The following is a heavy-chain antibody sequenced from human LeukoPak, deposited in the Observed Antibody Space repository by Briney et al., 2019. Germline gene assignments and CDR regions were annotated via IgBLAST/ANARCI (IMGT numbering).Heavy chain of an antibody. D-gene: IGHD3-10*01. J-gene: IGHJ3*02. CDR2: IIPILGIA. V-gene: IGHV1-69*04. CDR3: ARVEEGSGGYAFDI. CDR1: GGTFSSYA. Sequence: SVKVSCKASGGTFSSYAISWVRQAPGQGLEWMGRIIPILGIANYAQKFQGRVTITADKSTSTAYMELSSLRSEDTAVYYCARVEEGSGGYAFDIWGQGTMVTVSS.